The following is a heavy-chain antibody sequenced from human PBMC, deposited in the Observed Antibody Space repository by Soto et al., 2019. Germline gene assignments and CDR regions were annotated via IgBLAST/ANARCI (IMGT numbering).Heavy chain of an antibody. CDR2: IYHSGST. J-gene: IGHJ5*02. CDR1: GGSISSGNW. CDR3: ARIWNYYDSSGYAYSNWFDP. D-gene: IGHD3-22*01. V-gene: IGHV4-4*02. Sequence: SEALSLTCAVSGGSISSGNWWSWVRQRPGEGLECIGEIYHSGSTNYNPSLKSGVTISVDKSKNQFSLKLSSVTAADTAVYYCARIWNYYDSSGYAYSNWFDPWGQGTLVTVSS.